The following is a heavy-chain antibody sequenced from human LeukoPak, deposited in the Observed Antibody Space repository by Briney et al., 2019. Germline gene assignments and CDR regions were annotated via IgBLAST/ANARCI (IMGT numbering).Heavy chain of an antibody. D-gene: IGHD5-18*01. CDR2: ISGSGGST. CDR3: AKDQGGYSYGPYYFDY. Sequence: PGGSLRLSCAASGFTFSSYAMSWVRQAPGKGLEWVSAISGSGGSTYYADSVKGRFTISRDNSKNTQYLQMNSLRAEDTAVYYCAKDQGGYSYGPYYFDYWGQGTLVTVSS. CDR1: GFTFSSYA. V-gene: IGHV3-23*01. J-gene: IGHJ4*02.